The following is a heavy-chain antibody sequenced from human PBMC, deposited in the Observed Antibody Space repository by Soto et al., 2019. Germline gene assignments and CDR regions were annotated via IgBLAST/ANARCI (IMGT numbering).Heavy chain of an antibody. V-gene: IGHV1-69*13. CDR2: IIPIFGTA. CDR1: GGTFSSYA. D-gene: IGHD3-22*01. Sequence: SVKVSCKASGGTFSSYAISWVRQAPGQGLEWMGGIIPIFGTANYAQKFQGRVTITADESTSTAYMELSGLRSEDTAVYYCARAQRDYYDSSGYRTPFDYWGQGTLVTVSS. J-gene: IGHJ4*02. CDR3: ARAQRDYYDSSGYRTPFDY.